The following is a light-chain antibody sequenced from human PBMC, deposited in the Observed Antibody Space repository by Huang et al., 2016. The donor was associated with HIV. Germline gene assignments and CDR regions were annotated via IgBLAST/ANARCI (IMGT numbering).Light chain of an antibody. CDR2: GTS. V-gene: IGKV3-20*01. J-gene: IGKJ1*01. CDR3: QQYVRSPWT. Sequence: EIVLTQSPGTLSLSPGERAALSCRASQSLSPTYLAWYQQRPGQGPRLLIYGTSTRATGIPERFSGSGSGTDFTLTISRLEPEDFAMYYCQQYVRSPWTFGQGTKVEIK. CDR1: QSLSPTY.